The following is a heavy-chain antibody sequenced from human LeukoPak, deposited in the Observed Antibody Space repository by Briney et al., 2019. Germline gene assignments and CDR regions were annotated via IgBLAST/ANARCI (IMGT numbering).Heavy chain of an antibody. V-gene: IGHV4-39*01. J-gene: IGHJ4*02. CDR1: GGSISSSSYY. CDR2: IYYSGST. D-gene: IGHD1-26*01. Sequence: KPSETLSLTCTVSGGSISSSSYYWGWIRQPPGKGLEWIGSIYYSGSTYYNPSLKSRVTISVDTSKNQFSLKLSSVTAADTAVCYCARHRYSGSYSNWGQGTLVTVSS. CDR3: ARHRYSGSYSN.